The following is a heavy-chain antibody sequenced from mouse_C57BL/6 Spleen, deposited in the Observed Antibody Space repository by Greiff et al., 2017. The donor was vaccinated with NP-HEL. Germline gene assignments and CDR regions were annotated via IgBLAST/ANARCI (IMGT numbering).Heavy chain of an antibody. Sequence: VQLQQSGAELAKPGASVKLSCKASGYTFTSYWMHWVKQRPGQGLEWIGYINPSSGYTKYNQKFKDKATLTADKSSSTAYMQLSSLTYEDSAVYYCARSYCGSSYVYYYAMGYWGQGTSVTVSS. CDR3: ARSYCGSSYVYYYAMGY. J-gene: IGHJ4*01. CDR2: INPSSGYT. V-gene: IGHV1-7*01. D-gene: IGHD1-1*01. CDR1: GYTFTSYW.